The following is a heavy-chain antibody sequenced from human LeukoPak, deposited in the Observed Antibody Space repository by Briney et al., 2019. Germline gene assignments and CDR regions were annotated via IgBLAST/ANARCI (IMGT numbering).Heavy chain of an antibody. CDR3: ARDSFGTSRPSDY. CDR2: INAGNGNT. Sequence: GASVKVSCKASGYTFSSYAMQWVRQAPGQGLEWMGWINAGNGNTKYSQKFQGRVTITRDTSASTAYMELSSLKSEDTAVYYCARDSFGTSRPSDYWGQGTLVTVSS. V-gene: IGHV1-3*01. D-gene: IGHD2-2*01. J-gene: IGHJ4*02. CDR1: GYTFSSYA.